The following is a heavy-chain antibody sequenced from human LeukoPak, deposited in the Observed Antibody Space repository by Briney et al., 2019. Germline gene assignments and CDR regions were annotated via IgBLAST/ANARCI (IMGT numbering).Heavy chain of an antibody. Sequence: PSQTLSLTCTVSGGSISSGDYYWSWTRQPPGKGLEWIGYIYYSGSTYYNPSLKSRVTISVDTSKNQFSLKLSSVTAADTAVYYCARLVKQYYDILTGYYLFDYWGQGTLVTVSS. CDR2: IYYSGST. CDR3: ARLVKQYYDILTGYYLFDY. CDR1: GGSISSGDYY. D-gene: IGHD3-9*01. J-gene: IGHJ4*02. V-gene: IGHV4-30-4*01.